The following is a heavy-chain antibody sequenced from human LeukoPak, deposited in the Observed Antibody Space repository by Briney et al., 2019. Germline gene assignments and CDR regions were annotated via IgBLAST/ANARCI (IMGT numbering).Heavy chain of an antibody. CDR3: ATKDSSGYIDAFDI. J-gene: IGHJ3*02. CDR2: IYSGGST. Sequence: PGGSLRLSCAASGFTFSSNYMSWVRQAPGKGLEWVSVIYSGGSTYYADSVKGRFTISRDNSKNTLYLQMNSLRAEDTAVYYCATKDSSGYIDAFDIWGQGTMVTVSS. V-gene: IGHV3-53*01. D-gene: IGHD3-22*01. CDR1: GFTFSSNY.